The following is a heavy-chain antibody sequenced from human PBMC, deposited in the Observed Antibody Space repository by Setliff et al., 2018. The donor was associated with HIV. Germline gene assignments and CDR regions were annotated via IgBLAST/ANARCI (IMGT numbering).Heavy chain of an antibody. Sequence: GASVKVSCKASGGAFSSYALSWVRQAPGQGLEWMGGIIPIFGTANYAQKFQGRVTITTDTSASTAYMELNSLSPEDTAVYYCARHQAPYYGSSGYNPNWYFDLWGRGTLVTVSS. CDR2: IIPIFGTA. J-gene: IGHJ2*01. V-gene: IGHV1-69*05. CDR3: ARHQAPYYGSSGYNPNWYFDL. CDR1: GGAFSSYA. D-gene: IGHD3-22*01.